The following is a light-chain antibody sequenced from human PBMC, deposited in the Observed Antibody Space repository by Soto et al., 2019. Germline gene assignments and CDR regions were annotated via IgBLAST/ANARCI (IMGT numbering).Light chain of an antibody. Sequence: DIVMTQSPLSLPVTPGEPASISCRSSQSLLHSNGYNYLDWYLQKPGQSPQLLIYLGSNRASGVPDRFSGSGSRTDFTLKISRVEAEDVGVYYCMQALQTPLFTFGPGTKVDIK. CDR1: QSLLHSNGYNY. CDR3: MQALQTPLFT. J-gene: IGKJ3*01. V-gene: IGKV2-28*01. CDR2: LGS.